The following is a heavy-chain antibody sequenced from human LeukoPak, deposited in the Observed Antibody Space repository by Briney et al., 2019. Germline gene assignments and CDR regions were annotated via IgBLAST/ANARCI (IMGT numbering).Heavy chain of an antibody. CDR3: AREGTTAPGEDYFDY. D-gene: IGHD1-1*01. V-gene: IGHV4-34*01. Sequence: SETLSLTCAVYGGSFSGYYWSWIRQPPGKGLEWIGEINHSGGTNYNPSLKSRVTISVDTSKNQFSLKLSSVTAADTAVYYCAREGTTAPGEDYFDYWGQGTLVTVSS. J-gene: IGHJ4*02. CDR2: INHSGGT. CDR1: GGSFSGYY.